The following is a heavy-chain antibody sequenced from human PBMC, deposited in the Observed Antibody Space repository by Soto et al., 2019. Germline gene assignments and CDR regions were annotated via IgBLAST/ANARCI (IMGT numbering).Heavy chain of an antibody. Sequence: SETLSLTCAVYGGSFSGYYWSWIRQPPGKGLEWIGEINHSGSTNYNPSLKSRVTISVDTSKNQFSLKLSSVTAADTAVYYCARSGTVTDYYYYYYMDVWGKGTTVTVSS. D-gene: IGHD4-17*01. J-gene: IGHJ6*03. V-gene: IGHV4-34*01. CDR3: ARSGTVTDYYYYYYMDV. CDR1: GGSFSGYY. CDR2: INHSGST.